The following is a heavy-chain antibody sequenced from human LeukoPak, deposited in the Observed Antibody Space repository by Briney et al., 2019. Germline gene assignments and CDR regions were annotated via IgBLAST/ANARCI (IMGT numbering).Heavy chain of an antibody. V-gene: IGHV4-59*01. J-gene: IGHJ4*02. CDR2: IYYSGST. D-gene: IGHD6-6*01. CDR1: GGSISSYY. Sequence: SETLSLTCTVSGGSISSYYWSWIRQPPGKGLEWIGYIYYSGSTNYNPSLKSRVTISVDTSKNQFSLKLSSVTAADTAVYYCARQSSLSGFHWGQGTLVTVSS. CDR3: ARQSSLSGFH.